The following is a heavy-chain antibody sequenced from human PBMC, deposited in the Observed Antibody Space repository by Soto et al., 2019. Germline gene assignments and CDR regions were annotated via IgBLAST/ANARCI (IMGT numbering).Heavy chain of an antibody. Sequence: GGSLRLSCAASGFTFDDYGMSWVRQAPGKGLEWVSGINWNGGSTGYADSVKGRFTISRDNAKNSLYLQMNSLRAEDTALYYCAREGAGYSNYPLGMDVWGQGTTVTVSS. V-gene: IGHV3-20*04. CDR1: GFTFDDYG. J-gene: IGHJ6*02. CDR3: AREGAGYSNYPLGMDV. D-gene: IGHD4-4*01. CDR2: INWNGGST.